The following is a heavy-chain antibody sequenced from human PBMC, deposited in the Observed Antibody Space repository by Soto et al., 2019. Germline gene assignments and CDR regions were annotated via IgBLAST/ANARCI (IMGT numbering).Heavy chain of an antibody. CDR2: ISWDGGST. V-gene: IGHV3-43*01. Sequence: DVQLVESGGVVVQVGGSLRLSCAASGFTFDDYTMHWVRQAPGKGLEWVSLISWDGGSTYYADSVQGRFTVTRDNSKNSLYLHMNSLRTEDTALYYCATAIHLWLPGYWGQGTLVTVSS. CDR1: GFTFDDYT. J-gene: IGHJ4*02. CDR3: ATAIHLWLPGY. D-gene: IGHD5-18*01.